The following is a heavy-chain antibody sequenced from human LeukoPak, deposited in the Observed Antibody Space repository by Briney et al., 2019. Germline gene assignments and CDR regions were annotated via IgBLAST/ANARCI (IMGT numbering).Heavy chain of an antibody. D-gene: IGHD6-13*01. CDR2: IYTSGST. CDR1: GGSISSGSYY. J-gene: IGHJ4*02. CDR3: ARGRGSSWYGGFDY. Sequence: PSETLSLTCTVSGGSISSGSYYWSWIRQPAGKGLEWIGRIYTSGSTNYNPSPKSRVTISVDTSKNQFSLKLSSVTAADTAVYYCARGRGSSWYGGFDYWGQGTLVTVSS. V-gene: IGHV4-61*02.